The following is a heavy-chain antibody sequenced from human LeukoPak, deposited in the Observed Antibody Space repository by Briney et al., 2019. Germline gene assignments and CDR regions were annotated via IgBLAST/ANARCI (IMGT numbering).Heavy chain of an antibody. D-gene: IGHD5-18*01. V-gene: IGHV1-8*01. J-gene: IGHJ3*02. CDR3: ARHPYSYGTNAFDI. CDR1: GYTLTSYD. CDR2: MNPNSGNP. Sequence: ASVKVSCKASGYTLTSYDINWVRQATGQGLEWMEWMNPNSGNPGYAQKFQGGVTMTRNTSISTAYMELSSLRSEDTAVYYCARHPYSYGTNAFDIWGQETMVTVSS.